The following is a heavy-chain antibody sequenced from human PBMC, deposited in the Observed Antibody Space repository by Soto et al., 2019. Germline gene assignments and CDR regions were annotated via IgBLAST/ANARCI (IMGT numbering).Heavy chain of an antibody. Sequence: QVQLQQWGAGLLKPSETLSLTCAVYGGSFTDYYWTWIRQPPGKELEWIGEINHSGSTNYNPSLKNRVTISLDTSKNQFSLKVNSVTAADTAVYFCARVRARLLSHAFDFWGQGTLVTVSS. J-gene: IGHJ3*01. CDR3: ARVRARLLSHAFDF. D-gene: IGHD3-16*02. CDR2: INHSGST. CDR1: GGSFTDYY. V-gene: IGHV4-34*01.